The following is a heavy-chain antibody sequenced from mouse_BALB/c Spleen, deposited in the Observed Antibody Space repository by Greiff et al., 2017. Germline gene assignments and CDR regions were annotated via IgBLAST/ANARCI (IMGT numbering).Heavy chain of an antibody. CDR1: GFNIKDTY. Sequence: VQLKESGAELVKPGASVKLSCTASGFNIKDTYMHWVKQRPEQGLEWIGRIDPANGNTKYDPKFQGKATITADTSSNTAYLQLSSLTSEDTAVYYCARTGYGNYVDYWGQGTTLTVSS. J-gene: IGHJ2*01. CDR2: IDPANGNT. CDR3: ARTGYGNYVDY. V-gene: IGHV14-3*02. D-gene: IGHD2-1*01.